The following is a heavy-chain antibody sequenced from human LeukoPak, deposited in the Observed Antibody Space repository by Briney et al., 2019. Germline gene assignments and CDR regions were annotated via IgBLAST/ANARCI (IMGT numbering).Heavy chain of an antibody. CDR3: ARDQPWDSSGYYSS. CDR1: GYTFTGYY. J-gene: IGHJ4*02. CDR2: INPNSGGT. V-gene: IGHV1-2*02. D-gene: IGHD3-22*01. Sequence: ASVKLSCKASGYTFTGYYMHWVRQAPGQGLEWMGWINPNSGGTNYAQKFQGRVTMTRDTSISTAYMELSRLRSDDTAVYYCARDQPWDSSGYYSSWGQGTLVTVSS.